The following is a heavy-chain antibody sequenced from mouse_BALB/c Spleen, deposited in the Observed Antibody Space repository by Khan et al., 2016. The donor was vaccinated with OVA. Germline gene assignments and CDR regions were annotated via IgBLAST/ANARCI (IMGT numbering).Heavy chain of an antibody. CDR1: GFSLANYG. V-gene: IGHV2-2*02. CDR2: IWSGGIT. D-gene: IGHD1-1*02. CDR3: ARNRNGYFDS. J-gene: IGHJ2*01. Sequence: QVQLKQSGPGLVQPSQSLSITCTVSGFSLANYGVHWVRQSPGKGLEWLGVIWSGGITDYNATFISRLSISKDNSTGQVFFKMNSLQANDTAIYYCARNRNGYFDSWGQGSTLTVSS.